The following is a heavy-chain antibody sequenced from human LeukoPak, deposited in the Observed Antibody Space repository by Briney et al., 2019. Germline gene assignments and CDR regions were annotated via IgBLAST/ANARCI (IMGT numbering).Heavy chain of an antibody. CDR2: IRYDGSNK. V-gene: IGHV3-30*02. CDR3: AKDYGSGSYYKRGDY. Sequence: GGSLRLSCAASGFTFSSYGMHWVRQAPGKGLEWVAFIRYDGSNKYYADSVKGRFTISRDNSKNTLYLQMNSLRAEDTAVYYCAKDYGSGSYYKRGDYWGQGTLVTVSS. D-gene: IGHD3-10*01. J-gene: IGHJ4*02. CDR1: GFTFSSYG.